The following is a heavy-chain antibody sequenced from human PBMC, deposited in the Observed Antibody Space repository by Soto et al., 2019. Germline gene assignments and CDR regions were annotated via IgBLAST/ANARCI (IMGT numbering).Heavy chain of an antibody. D-gene: IGHD5-12*01. Sequence: GASVKVSCKASGYTFTSYAMHWVRQAPGQRLEWMGWINAGNGNTKYSQKFQGRVTITRDTSASTAYMELSSLRSEDTAVYYCARDLWLYPPYGGYVSWGQGTLVTVSS. CDR2: INAGNGNT. CDR3: ARDLWLYPPYGGYVS. J-gene: IGHJ5*02. V-gene: IGHV1-3*01. CDR1: GYTFTSYA.